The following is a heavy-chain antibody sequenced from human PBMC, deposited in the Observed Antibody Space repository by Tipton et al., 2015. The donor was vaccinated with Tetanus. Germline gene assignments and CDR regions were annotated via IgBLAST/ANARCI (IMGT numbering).Heavy chain of an antibody. Sequence: QLVQSGPEVKKPGESLRISCKGSGYNFISYWIAWVRHMPGKGLEWMGVIYPADSDIRSSPSFQGQVTMSVDRSIDTAYLQWSSLKASDTAIYYCARPLTSVAFGGFAFDVWGQGTLVTVSS. D-gene: IGHD3-16*01. CDR2: IYPADSDI. CDR3: ARPLTSVAFGGFAFDV. V-gene: IGHV5-51*01. CDR1: GYNFISYW. J-gene: IGHJ3*01.